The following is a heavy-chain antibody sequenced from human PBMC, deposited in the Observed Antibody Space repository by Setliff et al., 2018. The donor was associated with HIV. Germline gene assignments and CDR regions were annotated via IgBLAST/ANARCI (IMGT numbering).Heavy chain of an antibody. D-gene: IGHD6-13*01. CDR1: GLPFSNFA. J-gene: IGHJ4*02. CDR2: ISGGGDTT. V-gene: IGHV3-23*01. Sequence: GGSLRLSCAASGLPFSNFAMSWVRQAPGKGLQWVSWISGGGDTTSYSYSVQGRFTISRDNSKNTVYLQMNSLRADDSAIYYCAKFVGAGEDFFDHWGQGALVTVSS. CDR3: AKFVGAGEDFFDH.